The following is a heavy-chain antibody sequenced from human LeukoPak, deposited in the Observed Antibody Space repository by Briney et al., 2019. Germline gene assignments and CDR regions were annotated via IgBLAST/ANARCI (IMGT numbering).Heavy chain of an antibody. V-gene: IGHV4-59*01. J-gene: IGHJ4*02. Sequence: KPSETLSLTCTVSGGSRSNFYWSWIRQPPGKGLEWIGYISHSGTTNYNPSLKSRVTFSIDMSKNQFSLSLTSVTAADTAVYYCARGTPYYGSWIWGQGTLVTVSS. CDR3: ARGTPYYGSWI. D-gene: IGHD3-10*01. CDR2: ISHSGTT. CDR1: GGSRSNFY.